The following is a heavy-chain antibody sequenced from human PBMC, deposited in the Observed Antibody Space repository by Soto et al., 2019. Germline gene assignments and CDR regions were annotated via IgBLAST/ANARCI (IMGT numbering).Heavy chain of an antibody. CDR3: AKDAGPLLAAAGLIFFDS. V-gene: IGHV3-23*01. CDR1: GFTFSSYA. Sequence: GGSLRLSCAASGFTFSSYAMSWVRQAPGKGLEWVSAISGSGGSTYYADSVKGRFTISRDNSKNTLYLQMNSLRAEDTAVYYCAKDAGPLLAAAGLIFFDSWGQGPLVT. CDR2: ISGSGGST. D-gene: IGHD6-13*01. J-gene: IGHJ5*01.